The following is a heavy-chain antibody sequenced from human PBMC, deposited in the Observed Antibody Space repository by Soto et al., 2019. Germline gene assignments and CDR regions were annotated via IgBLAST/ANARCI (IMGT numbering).Heavy chain of an antibody. D-gene: IGHD2-8*01. CDR1: GYTFTTYD. CDR3: ATDPYDVLMVNAPNLYGMDV. V-gene: IGHV1-18*01. CDR2: ISTYNGDT. J-gene: IGHJ6*01. Sequence: QVQLVQSGAEVKKPGASVKVSCKASGYTFTTYDISWVRQAPGQGIEWMGRISTYNGDTNYPQSLQGRLTMTTDTPTNTAYMELRSLRSDYTPVYYCATDPYDVLMVNAPNLYGMDVWGQGTTVTVSS.